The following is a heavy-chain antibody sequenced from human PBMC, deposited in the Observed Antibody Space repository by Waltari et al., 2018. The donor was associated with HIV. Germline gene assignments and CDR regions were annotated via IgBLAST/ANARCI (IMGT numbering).Heavy chain of an antibody. J-gene: IGHJ4*02. D-gene: IGHD4-17*01. CDR3: ARDGDYAPAY. V-gene: IGHV1-69*01. CDR1: GDRFRTYT. Sequence: QARRDQPGAEVEKPASSVNVSCRSTGDRFRTYTISWVRQAPGQGLEWMGGITPIFKTTKYAQKFQGRVTLTADESTRTTYMGLTSLRSDDTAMYYCARDGDYAPAYWGQGTLVTVSS. CDR2: ITPIFKTT.